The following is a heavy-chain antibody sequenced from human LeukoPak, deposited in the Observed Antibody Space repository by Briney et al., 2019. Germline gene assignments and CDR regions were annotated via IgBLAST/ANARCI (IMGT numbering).Heavy chain of an antibody. V-gene: IGHV3-49*03. J-gene: IGHJ4*02. CDR3: TRDPYYYDSSGYYGFDY. Sequence: PGGSLRLSCTASGFSFGDYFMTWFRQAPGKGLEWVGFIRSKAYGGTTEYAASVKGRFTISRDDSKSIAYLQMNSLKTEDTAVYYCTRDPYYYDSSGYYGFDYWGQGTLVTVSS. D-gene: IGHD3-22*01. CDR1: GFSFGDYF. CDR2: IRSKAYGGTT.